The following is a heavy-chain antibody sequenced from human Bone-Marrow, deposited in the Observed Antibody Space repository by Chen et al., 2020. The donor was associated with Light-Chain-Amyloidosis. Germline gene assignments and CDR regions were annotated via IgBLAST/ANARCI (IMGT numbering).Heavy chain of an antibody. Sequence: EVQLVESGGGVARPGGSLRLSCAASGFTFDNFGINWVRQGPGKGLEWVSGISWNGGRTGYSESVKGRFTISRDNAKNSLYLQMNSLRPEDTAFYYCVRAAEGGTYLEGIDHWGQGTLVTVSP. CDR3: VRAAEGGTYLEGIDH. CDR2: ISWNGGRT. D-gene: IGHD1-26*01. J-gene: IGHJ4*02. V-gene: IGHV3-20*04. CDR1: GFTFDNFG.